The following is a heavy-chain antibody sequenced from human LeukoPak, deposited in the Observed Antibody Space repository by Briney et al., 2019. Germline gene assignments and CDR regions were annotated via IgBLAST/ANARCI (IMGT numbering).Heavy chain of an antibody. D-gene: IGHD3-22*01. J-gene: IGHJ3*02. Sequence: PSETLSLTCTVSGYSISSGYYWGWIRQPPGKELEWIGSIYHSGSTSYKPSLKSRVTISVDTSKNQFSLKLSSVTAADTAVYYCARDPATYSYDSSGIWDAFDIWGRGTMVTVSS. CDR3: ARDPATYSYDSSGIWDAFDI. V-gene: IGHV4-38-2*02. CDR2: IYHSGST. CDR1: GYSISSGYY.